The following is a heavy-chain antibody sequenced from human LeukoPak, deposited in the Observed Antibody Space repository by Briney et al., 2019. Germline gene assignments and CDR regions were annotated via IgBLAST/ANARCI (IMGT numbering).Heavy chain of an antibody. V-gene: IGHV1-2*06. Sequence: GGPVQLSCKASGYTFTGYYMHWVRQSPGQGLEWMGRINPNSAGTNYAQKFQGRVTMPRDPSISTAYIELSRLRSDDTAVYSCAREYYDSSGYAFWGQGTLVTVSS. CDR1: GYTFTGYY. CDR2: INPNSAGT. D-gene: IGHD3-22*01. J-gene: IGHJ4*02. CDR3: AREYYDSSGYAF.